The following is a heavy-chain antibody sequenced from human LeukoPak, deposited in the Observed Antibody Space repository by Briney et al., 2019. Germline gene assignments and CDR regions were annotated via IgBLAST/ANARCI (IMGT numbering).Heavy chain of an antibody. J-gene: IGHJ5*02. CDR3: ARVQGGYSSGFSEPFDP. CDR1: GYTFTGYY. Sequence: ASVKVSCKASGYTFTGYYMHWVRQAPGQGLEWMGRINPNSGGTNYAQKFQGRVTMTRDTSISTAYMELSRLRSGDTAVYYCARVQGGYSSGFSEPFDPWGQGTLVTVSS. CDR2: INPNSGGT. V-gene: IGHV1-2*06. D-gene: IGHD6-25*01.